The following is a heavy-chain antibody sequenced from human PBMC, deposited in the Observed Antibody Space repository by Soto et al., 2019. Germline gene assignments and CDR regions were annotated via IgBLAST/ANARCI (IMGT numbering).Heavy chain of an antibody. CDR2: ISTDKGNT. CDR1: GYSFTTYG. CDR3: ARDRDWNLDY. D-gene: IGHD2-21*02. V-gene: IGHV1-18*01. Sequence: ASVKVSCKASGYSFTTYGMTWVRQAPGQGLEWMGWISTDKGNTKYAQNFQSRATLTTDTSTSTAHMELRSLRSDDTAVYYCARDRDWNLDYWGQGTLVTVSS. J-gene: IGHJ4*02.